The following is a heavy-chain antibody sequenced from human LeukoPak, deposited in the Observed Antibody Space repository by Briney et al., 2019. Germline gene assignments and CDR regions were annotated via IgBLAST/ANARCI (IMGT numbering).Heavy chain of an antibody. J-gene: IGHJ3*02. CDR3: GVSEVKNQQWLVDDAFDI. CDR1: GFTFGDYG. CDR2: IRSKAYGGTT. V-gene: IGHV3-49*04. Sequence: GGSLRLSCTASGFTFGDYGMSWVRQAPGKGLEWVGFIRSKAYGGTTEYAASVKGRFTISRDNSKSTLYLQMNSLRAEDTAVYYCGVSEVKNQQWLVDDAFDIWGQGTMVTVSS. D-gene: IGHD6-19*01.